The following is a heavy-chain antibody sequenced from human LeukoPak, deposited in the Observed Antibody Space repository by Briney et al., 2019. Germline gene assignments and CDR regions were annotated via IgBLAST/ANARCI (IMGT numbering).Heavy chain of an antibody. J-gene: IGHJ4*02. CDR3: AKVLGNWRHQADY. CDR2: ISGSGGST. CDR1: GFTFSSYA. Sequence: SGGSLRLSCAASGFTFSSYAMSWVRQAPGKGLERVSAISGSGGSTYYADSVKGRFTISRDNSKNTLYLQMNSLRAEDTAVYYCAKVLGNWRHQADYWGQGTLVTVSS. V-gene: IGHV3-23*01. D-gene: IGHD1-1*01.